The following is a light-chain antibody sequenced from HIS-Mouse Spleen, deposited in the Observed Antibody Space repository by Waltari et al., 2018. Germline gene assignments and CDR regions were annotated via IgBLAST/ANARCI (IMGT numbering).Light chain of an antibody. CDR2: GAS. CDR3: QQYNNWPPWT. Sequence: EIVMTQSPATLSVSPGERATLSCRASQSVSSNLAWYQQQPGQAPRLLIYGASTRATGIPATVSGSGSGTEFTLTISSMQSEDFAVYYCQQYNNWPPWTFGQGTNVEIK. CDR1: QSVSSN. V-gene: IGKV3-15*01. J-gene: IGKJ1*01.